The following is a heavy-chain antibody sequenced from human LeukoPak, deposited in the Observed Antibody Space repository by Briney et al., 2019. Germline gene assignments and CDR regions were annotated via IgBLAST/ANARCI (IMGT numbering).Heavy chain of an antibody. J-gene: IGHJ4*02. CDR3: ARSRGYHPKYPFDY. Sequence: GGSLRLSCAASGFTFSSYSMNWVRQAPGKGLEGVSSISSSSSYIYYADSVKGRFTISRDNAKNSLYLQMNSLRAEDTAVYYCARSRGYHPKYPFDYWGQGTLVTVSS. V-gene: IGHV3-21*01. D-gene: IGHD5-12*01. CDR2: ISSSSSYI. CDR1: GFTFSSYS.